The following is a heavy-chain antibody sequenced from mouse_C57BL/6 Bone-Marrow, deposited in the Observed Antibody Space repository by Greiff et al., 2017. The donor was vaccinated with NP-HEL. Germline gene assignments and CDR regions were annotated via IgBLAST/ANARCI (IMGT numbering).Heavy chain of an antibody. D-gene: IGHD1-1*01. Sequence: QVQLKQSGAELVKPGASVKISCKASGYAFSSYWMNWVKQRPGKGLEWIGQIYPGDGDTNYNGKFKGKATLTADKSSSTAYMQLSSLTSEDSAVYFCARCYGSSPWYFDVWGTGTTVTVSS. CDR3: ARCYGSSPWYFDV. J-gene: IGHJ1*03. V-gene: IGHV1-80*01. CDR1: GYAFSSYW. CDR2: IYPGDGDT.